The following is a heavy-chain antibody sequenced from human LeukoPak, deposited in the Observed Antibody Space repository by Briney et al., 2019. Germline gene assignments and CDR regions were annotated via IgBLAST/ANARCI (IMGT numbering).Heavy chain of an antibody. CDR1: GFTFSSYA. J-gene: IGHJ5*02. CDR3: ARDQGWFDP. Sequence: GGSLRLSCAASGFTFSSYAMSWVRQAPGKGLEWVSSFSGSGGSIYYADSVKGRFTISRDNSKNTLYLQMNSLRAEDTAVYYCARDQGWFDPWGQGTLVTVSS. V-gene: IGHV3-23*01. CDR2: FSGSGGSI.